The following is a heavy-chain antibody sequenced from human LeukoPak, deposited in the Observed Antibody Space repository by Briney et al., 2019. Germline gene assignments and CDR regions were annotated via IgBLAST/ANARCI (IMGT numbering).Heavy chain of an antibody. CDR3: ARVELDTAMVPFDY. D-gene: IGHD5-18*01. CDR1: GFPFSSYE. CDR2: ISSSGSTI. Sequence: GSLRLSCAASGFPFSSYEMNWVRQAPGKGLEWVSYISSSGSTIYYADSVKGRFTISRDNAKNSLYLQMNSLRAEDTAVYYCARVELDTAMVPFDYWGQGTLVTVSS. J-gene: IGHJ4*02. V-gene: IGHV3-48*03.